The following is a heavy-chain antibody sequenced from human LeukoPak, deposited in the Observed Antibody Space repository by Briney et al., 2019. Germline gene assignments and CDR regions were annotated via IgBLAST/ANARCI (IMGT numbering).Heavy chain of an antibody. Sequence: GGSLRLSCAASGFTFSYYSMYWIRQAPGKGLEWVSYISRSSSAIYYADSVKGRFTISRDNAKNSLFLQMNSLRAEDTAVYYCARDPRGLSGSPYSLGQGTLVTVSS. CDR3: ARDPRGLSGSPYS. CDR1: GFTFSYYS. D-gene: IGHD3-10*01. J-gene: IGHJ4*02. CDR2: ISRSSSAI. V-gene: IGHV3-48*04.